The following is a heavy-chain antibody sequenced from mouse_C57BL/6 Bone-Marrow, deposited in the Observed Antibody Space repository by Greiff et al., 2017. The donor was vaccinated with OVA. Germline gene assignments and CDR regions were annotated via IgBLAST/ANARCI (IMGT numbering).Heavy chain of an antibody. D-gene: IGHD4-1*01. V-gene: IGHV1-22*01. CDR3: ARETGKYAMDY. J-gene: IGHJ4*01. CDR1: GYTFTDYN. CDR2: INPNNGGT. Sequence: EVQLQQSGPELVKPGASVKMSCKASGYTFTDYNMHWVKQSHGKSLEWIGYINPNNGGTSYNQKFKGKATLTVHKSSSTAYMELRSLKSEDSAVYYCARETGKYAMDYWGQGTTVTVSS.